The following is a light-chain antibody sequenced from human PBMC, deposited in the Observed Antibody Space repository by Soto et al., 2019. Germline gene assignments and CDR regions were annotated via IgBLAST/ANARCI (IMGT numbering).Light chain of an antibody. CDR1: SSNIGAGYD. CDR3: QSYDRSLFWV. J-gene: IGLJ3*02. V-gene: IGLV1-40*01. CDR2: GNS. Sequence: QSVLTQPPSVSGAPGQRVTISCTGSSSNIGAGYDVYWYQQLPGTAPKLLIYGNSNRPSGVPDRFSGSKSGTSASLAITGLQAEDEADYYCQSYDRSLFWVFGGGTKVTVL.